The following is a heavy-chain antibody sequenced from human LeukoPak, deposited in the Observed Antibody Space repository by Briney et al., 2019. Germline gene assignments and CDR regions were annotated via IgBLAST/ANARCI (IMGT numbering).Heavy chain of an antibody. D-gene: IGHD5-24*01. V-gene: IGHV4-59*01. CDR2: IYYSGST. J-gene: IGHJ3*02. CDR1: GGSFSGYY. Sequence: SETLSLTCAVYGGSFSGYYWSWIRQPPGKGLEWIGYIYYSGSTNYNPSLKSRVTISVDTSKNQFSLKLSSVTAADTAMYYCARDRDTDAFDIWGQGTMVTVSS. CDR3: ARDRDTDAFDI.